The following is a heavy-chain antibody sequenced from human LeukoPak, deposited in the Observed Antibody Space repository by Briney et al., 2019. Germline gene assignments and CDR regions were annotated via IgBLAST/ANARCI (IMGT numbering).Heavy chain of an antibody. V-gene: IGHV3-74*01. D-gene: IGHD5-12*01. J-gene: IGHJ4*02. CDR1: GFTFSSFW. CDR3: AREGRVSGYDFDY. CDR2: INSDGSST. Sequence: QPGGSLRLSCAASGFTFSSFWMHWVRQAPGKGLVWVSRINSDGSSTTYADSVKGRLTISRDNAKNTLYLQMNSLRAEDTAVYYCAREGRVSGYDFDYWGQGTLVTVSS.